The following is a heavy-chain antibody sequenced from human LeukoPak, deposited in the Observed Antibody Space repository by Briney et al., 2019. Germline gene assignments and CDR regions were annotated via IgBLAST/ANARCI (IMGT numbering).Heavy chain of an antibody. J-gene: IGHJ4*02. D-gene: IGHD4/OR15-4a*01. CDR1: GFTVSSNS. CDR2: IYSGTI. V-gene: IGHV3-53*01. CDR3: ARRAGAYSHPYDY. Sequence: GGSLRLSCTVSGFTVSSNSMSWVRQAPGKGLEWVSFIYSGTIHYSDSVEGRFTISRDNSKNTLYLQMNSLRAEDTAVYYCARRAGAYSHPYDYWGQGTLVTVSS.